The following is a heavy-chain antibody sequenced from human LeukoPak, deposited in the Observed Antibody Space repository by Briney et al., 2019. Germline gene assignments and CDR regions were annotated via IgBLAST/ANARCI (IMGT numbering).Heavy chain of an antibody. CDR2: TNARGDT. Sequence: SETLSLACAVYGWSFNDYYWNWIRQPPGKGLEWIGETNARGDTNFNPSLKSRVTISVDTSKSQFSLRLTSMIAADTAVYYCARGQVPAARGYNWFDPWGQGTLVTVSS. V-gene: IGHV4-34*01. D-gene: IGHD2-2*01. J-gene: IGHJ5*02. CDR3: ARGQVPAARGYNWFDP. CDR1: GWSFNDYY.